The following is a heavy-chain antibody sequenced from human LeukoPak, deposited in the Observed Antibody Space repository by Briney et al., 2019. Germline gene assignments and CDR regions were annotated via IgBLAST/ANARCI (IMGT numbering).Heavy chain of an antibody. J-gene: IGHJ4*02. V-gene: IGHV1-46*01. CDR1: GYTFTSYY. CDR2: INPSGGST. D-gene: IGHD5-24*01. CDR3: ARDLSREMANAILGY. Sequence: ASVKVSCKASGYTFTSYYMHWVRQAPGQGLEWMGIINPSGGSTSYAQKFQGRVTMTRDTSTSTVYMELSSLRSEDTAVYYCARDLSREMANAILGYWGQGTLVTVSS.